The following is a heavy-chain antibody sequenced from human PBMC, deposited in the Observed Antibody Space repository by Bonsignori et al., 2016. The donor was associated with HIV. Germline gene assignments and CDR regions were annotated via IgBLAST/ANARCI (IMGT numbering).Heavy chain of an antibody. CDR3: ARPPLLDFWTPFWAF. CDR1: GYSISSGYY. CDR2: ISHKGSP. Sequence: QVQLQESGPGLVKPSETLSLICTVSGYSISSGYYWGWIRQSPGKGLEWIGSISHKGSPYYNPSLESRVTISMDTSKNQFSLNVTSVTAADTAVYYCARPPLLDFWTPFWAFWGQGILVSVVL. V-gene: IGHV4-38-2*02. J-gene: IGHJ4*02. D-gene: IGHD3/OR15-3a*01.